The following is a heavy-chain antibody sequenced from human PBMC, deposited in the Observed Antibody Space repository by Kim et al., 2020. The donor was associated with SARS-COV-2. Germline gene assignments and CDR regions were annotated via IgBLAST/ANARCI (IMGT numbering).Heavy chain of an antibody. V-gene: IGHV3-30*07. Sequence: ADSVKGRFTISRDNSKHTLYLQMNSLRAEDTAVYYCARDLGSGSYSGLDYWGQGTLVTVSS. D-gene: IGHD3-10*01. J-gene: IGHJ4*02. CDR3: ARDLGSGSYSGLDY.